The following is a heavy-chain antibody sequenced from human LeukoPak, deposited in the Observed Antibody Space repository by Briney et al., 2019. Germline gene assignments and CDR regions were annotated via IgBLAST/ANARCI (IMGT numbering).Heavy chain of an antibody. CDR2: MSYDGANK. J-gene: IGHJ3*02. D-gene: IGHD3-10*01. V-gene: IGHV3-30-3*01. Sequence: PGRFLRLSCAASGFTFSSYAVHWVRQAPGKGLEWVAVMSYDGANKYYAEIVQGRFTISRDSPQNTLYLQMNSLRTADTAVYYCARVRGGSVRGGFDIWGQGTLVTVSS. CDR1: GFTFSSYA. CDR3: ARVRGGSVRGGFDI.